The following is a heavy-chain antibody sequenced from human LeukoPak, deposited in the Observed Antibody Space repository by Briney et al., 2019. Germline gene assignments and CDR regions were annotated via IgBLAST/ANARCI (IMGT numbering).Heavy chain of an antibody. D-gene: IGHD6-19*01. Sequence: GGSLRPSCAASGFTFSSYSMNWVRQAPGKGLEWVSSISSSSSYIYYADSVKGRFTISRDNAKNSLYLQMNSLRAEDTAVYYCARALGGYSSGWYDYWGQGTLVTVSS. J-gene: IGHJ4*02. CDR1: GFTFSSYS. CDR2: ISSSSSYI. CDR3: ARALGGYSSGWYDY. V-gene: IGHV3-21*01.